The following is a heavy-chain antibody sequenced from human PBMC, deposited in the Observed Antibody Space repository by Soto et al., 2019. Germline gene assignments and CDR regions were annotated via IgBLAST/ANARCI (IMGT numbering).Heavy chain of an antibody. V-gene: IGHV3-23*01. J-gene: IGHJ4*02. D-gene: IGHD4-17*01. Sequence: SLRLSCAGSGFGFSAYAMNWVRQAPGKGLQWVSGLVGSGGDKNYADSVRGRFTVSRDNSKNTLYLQMNSLRDEDTAVYYCARGPDEPTVTTRGYFDYWGQGTLVTVSS. CDR1: GFGFSAYA. CDR3: ARGPDEPTVTTRGYFDY. CDR2: LVGSGGDK.